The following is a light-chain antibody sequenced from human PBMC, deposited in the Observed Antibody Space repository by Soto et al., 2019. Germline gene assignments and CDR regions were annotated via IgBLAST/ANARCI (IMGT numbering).Light chain of an antibody. CDR3: QQYGSSRTWT. Sequence: EIVLTQSPGTLSLSPGERATLSCRASQSVSSSYLAWYQQKPGQPPRLLIYGASSRATGIPARFSGSGSGTDFTLTISRLEPEAFAVYYCQQYGSSRTWTFGQGTKVEIK. CDR1: QSVSSSY. J-gene: IGKJ1*01. V-gene: IGKV3-20*01. CDR2: GAS.